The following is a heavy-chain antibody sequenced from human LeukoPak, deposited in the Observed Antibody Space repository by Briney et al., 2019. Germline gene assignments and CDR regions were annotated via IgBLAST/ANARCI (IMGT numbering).Heavy chain of an antibody. Sequence: GASVKVSCTASGYTFTSYGISWVRQAPGQGLEWMGWISAYNGNTNYAQKLQGRVTMTTDTSTSTAYMELRSLRSDDTAVYYCARRSEVVAATSYYGMDVWGQGTTVTVSS. D-gene: IGHD2-15*01. CDR1: GYTFTSYG. V-gene: IGHV1-18*01. CDR3: ARRSEVVAATSYYGMDV. J-gene: IGHJ6*02. CDR2: ISAYNGNT.